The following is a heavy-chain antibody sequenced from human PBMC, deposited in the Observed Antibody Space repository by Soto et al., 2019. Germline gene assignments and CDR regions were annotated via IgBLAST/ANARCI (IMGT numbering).Heavy chain of an antibody. D-gene: IGHD3-22*01. J-gene: IGHJ4*02. V-gene: IGHV3-23*01. CDR3: AKRDYSTSGYVFDY. Sequence: LRLSCAASGFTFSNYAMSWVRQAPGKGLEWVSAISGSGGSTYYADSVKGRFTISRDNSKNTLYLQMNSLRAEDTAVYYCAKRDYSTSGYVFDYWGQGTLVTSPQ. CDR1: GFTFSNYA. CDR2: ISGSGGST.